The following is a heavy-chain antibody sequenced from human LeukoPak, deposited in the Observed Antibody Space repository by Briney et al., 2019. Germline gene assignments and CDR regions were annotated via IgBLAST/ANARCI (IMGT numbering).Heavy chain of an antibody. D-gene: IGHD6-13*01. CDR1: TLTFSNYG. J-gene: IGHJ4*02. CDR2: IRFDGSNK. Sequence: RGALRLSCAASTLTFSNYGMHWVRQAPGKGLEWVAFIRFDGSNKNYADSVKGRFTISRDNSKNTLYLQMNSLRAEDTAVYYCAKKGSSSWYHFDYWGQGTLVTVSS. V-gene: IGHV3-30*02. CDR3: AKKGSSSWYHFDY.